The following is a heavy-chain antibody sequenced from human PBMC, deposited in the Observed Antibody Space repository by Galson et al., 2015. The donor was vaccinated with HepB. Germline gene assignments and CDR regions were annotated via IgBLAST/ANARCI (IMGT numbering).Heavy chain of an antibody. J-gene: IGHJ4*02. CDR1: GFTFDDYA. D-gene: IGHD3-3*01. Sequence: SLRLSCAASGFTFDDYAKHWVRQAPGKGLEWVSGISWNSGSIGYADSVKGRFTISRDNAKNSLYLQMNSLRAEDTALYYCAKDTGSIFGYCGQGTLVTVSS. CDR2: ISWNSGSI. CDR3: AKDTGSIFGY. V-gene: IGHV3-9*01.